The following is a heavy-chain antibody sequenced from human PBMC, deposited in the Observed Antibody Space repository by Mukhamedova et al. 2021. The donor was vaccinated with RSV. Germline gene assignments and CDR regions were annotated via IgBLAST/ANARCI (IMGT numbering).Heavy chain of an antibody. CDR2: IFNSGNT. V-gene: IGHV3-66*03. J-gene: IGHJ4*02. CDR3: ASDAASAIFYFDF. D-gene: IGHD2-21*01. Sequence: GPGKGLEWVSVIFNSGNTYYADSVKGRFTISRDDSKNTVYLQMTGLTPEDTGVYFCASDAASAIFYFDFWGQGTLVTVSS.